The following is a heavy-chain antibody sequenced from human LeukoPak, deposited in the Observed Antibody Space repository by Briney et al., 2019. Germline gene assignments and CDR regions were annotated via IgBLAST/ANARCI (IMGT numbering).Heavy chain of an antibody. D-gene: IGHD3-3*01. CDR1: GFTFSSYA. CDR3: ARRGLRPYYYYMDV. CDR2: ISGSGGST. Sequence: GGSLRLSCAASGFTFSSYAMSWVRQAPGKGLEWVSAISGSGGSTYYADSVKGRFTISRANSKNTLYMQMNSLRAEDTAVYYCARRGLRPYYYYMDVWGKGTTVTVSS. J-gene: IGHJ6*03. V-gene: IGHV3-23*01.